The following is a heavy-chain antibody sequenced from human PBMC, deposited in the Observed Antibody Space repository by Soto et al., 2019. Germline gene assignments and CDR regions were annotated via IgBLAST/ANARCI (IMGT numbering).Heavy chain of an antibody. J-gene: IGHJ5*02. D-gene: IGHD4-4*01. CDR2: ISAYNGKT. Sequence: ASVKVSCKASGYTFTSYGISWVRQAPGQGLEWMGWISAYNGKTNHAQKLQGRGTMTTDTSTSTAYMELRSLRSDDTAVYYCARDSSGLYSNYGLFDPWGQGTLVTVSS. CDR3: ARDSSGLYSNYGLFDP. CDR1: GYTFTSYG. V-gene: IGHV1-18*01.